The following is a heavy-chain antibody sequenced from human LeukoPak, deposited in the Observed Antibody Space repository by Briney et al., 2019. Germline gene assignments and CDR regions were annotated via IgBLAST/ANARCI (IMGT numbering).Heavy chain of an antibody. J-gene: IGHJ4*02. D-gene: IGHD2-15*01. CDR1: GFTFSNYW. Sequence: GGSLRLSCAASGFTFSNYWMSWVRQAPGKGLEWVANIKQDGSEKYYVNSVKGRFTISRDNAKNSLYLQMNSLRAEDTAIYYCARTNCSGGSCYSWEFDYWGQGTLVTVSS. CDR2: IKQDGSEK. V-gene: IGHV3-7*01. CDR3: ARTNCSGGSCYSWEFDY.